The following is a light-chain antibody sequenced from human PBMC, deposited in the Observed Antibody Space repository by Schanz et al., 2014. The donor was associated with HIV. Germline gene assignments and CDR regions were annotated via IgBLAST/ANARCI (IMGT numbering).Light chain of an antibody. CDR3: SSYRGDHTVV. V-gene: IGLV2-14*02. CDR1: NSDVGSYDL. J-gene: IGLJ3*02. Sequence: QSVLTQPASVSGSPGQSITISCTGANSDVGSYDLVSWYQQHPGKAPKLMIYEVTKRPSGVSNRFSGSKSGNTASLTISGLQAEDEADYYCSSYRGDHTVVFGGGTKLTVL. CDR2: EVT.